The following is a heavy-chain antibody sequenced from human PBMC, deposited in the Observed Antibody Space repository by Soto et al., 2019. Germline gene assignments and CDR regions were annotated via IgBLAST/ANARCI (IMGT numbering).Heavy chain of an antibody. CDR2: ISYDGSNK. D-gene: IGHD3-10*01. CDR1: GFTFSSYA. CDR3: ARKELLWFGEYPGVFDY. V-gene: IGHV3-30-3*01. Sequence: GGSLRLSCAASGFTFSSYAMHWVRQAPGKGLEWVAVISYDGSNKYYADSVKGRFTISRDNSKNTLYLQMNSLRAEDTAVYYCARKELLWFGEYPGVFDYWGQGTLVTVSS. J-gene: IGHJ4*02.